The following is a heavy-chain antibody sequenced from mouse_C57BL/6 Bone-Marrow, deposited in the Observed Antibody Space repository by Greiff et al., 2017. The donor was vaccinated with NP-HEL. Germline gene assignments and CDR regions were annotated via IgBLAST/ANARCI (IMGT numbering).Heavy chain of an antibody. Sequence: VQLQQSGAELARPGASVKLSCKASGYTFPSYGISWVKPSTGPGLEWIGQIYPCTGPPYYNEKFKGKATLTADKSSSTAYMELRSLTSEDSAVDFCARWGYYAMDYWGQGTAVTVSS. V-gene: IGHV1-81*01. J-gene: IGHJ4*01. CDR3: ARWGYYAMDY. CDR1: GYTFPSYG. CDR2: IYPCTGPP.